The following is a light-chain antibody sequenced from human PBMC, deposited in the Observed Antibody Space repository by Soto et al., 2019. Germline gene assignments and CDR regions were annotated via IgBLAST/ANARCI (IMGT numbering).Light chain of an antibody. CDR2: ANN. J-gene: IGLJ3*02. CDR1: SSNIGAGYA. Sequence: QSVLTQPPSVSGAPGQRVAISCTGSSSNIGAGYAVHWYQQLPGTAPKLLIYANNNRPSGVPDRFSGSKSGTSASLAITGLQAEDEADYYCQSFDSTLGGSVFGGGTKLNVL. CDR3: QSFDSTLGGSV. V-gene: IGLV1-40*01.